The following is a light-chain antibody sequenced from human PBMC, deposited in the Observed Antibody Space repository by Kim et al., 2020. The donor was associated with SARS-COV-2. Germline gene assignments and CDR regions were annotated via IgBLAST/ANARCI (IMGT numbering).Light chain of an antibody. Sequence: SSELTQDPAVSVALGQTVRITCQGDSLRSYYATWYQQKPGQAPILLIYGINNRPSGIPDRFSGSSSGNTASLTITGTQAGDEADYYCTSRDTNDIVLFGGGSKLTVL. CDR1: SLRSYY. V-gene: IGLV3-19*01. CDR2: GIN. J-gene: IGLJ2*01. CDR3: TSRDTNDIVL.